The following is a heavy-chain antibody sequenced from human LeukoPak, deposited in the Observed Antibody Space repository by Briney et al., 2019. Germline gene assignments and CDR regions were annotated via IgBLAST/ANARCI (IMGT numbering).Heavy chain of an antibody. CDR1: GYTFTSYD. CDR3: AKDPVIWWELLILYYFDY. J-gene: IGHJ4*02. Sequence: ASVKVSCKASGYTFTSYDINWVRQATGQGLEWMGWMNPNSGNTGYAQKFQGRVTMTRNTSISTAYMELSSLRSEDTAVYYCAKDPVIWWELLILYYFDYWGQGTLVTVSS. CDR2: MNPNSGNT. V-gene: IGHV1-8*01. D-gene: IGHD1-26*01.